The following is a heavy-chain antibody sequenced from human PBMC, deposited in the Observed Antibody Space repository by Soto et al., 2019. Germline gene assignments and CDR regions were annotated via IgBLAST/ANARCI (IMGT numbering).Heavy chain of an antibody. V-gene: IGHV5-10-1*01. CDR1: GYSFTSYW. Sequence: GESLKISCKGSGYSFTSYWISWVRQMPGKGLEWMGRIDPSDSYTNYSPSFQGHVTISADKSISTAYLQWSSLKASDTAMYYCARGITIFGVVIIERDYYYGMDVWGQGTTVTVSS. CDR2: IDPSDSYT. CDR3: ARGITIFGVVIIERDYYYGMDV. D-gene: IGHD3-3*01. J-gene: IGHJ6*02.